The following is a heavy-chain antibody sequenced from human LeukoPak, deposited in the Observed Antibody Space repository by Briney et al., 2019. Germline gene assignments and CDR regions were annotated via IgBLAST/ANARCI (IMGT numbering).Heavy chain of an antibody. D-gene: IGHD4-17*01. V-gene: IGHV4-34*01. CDR3: ARRLYGDYEEY. J-gene: IGHJ4*02. CDR1: GGSFSGYY. CDR2: INHSGNT. Sequence: SETLSLTCAVYGGSFSGYYWTWIRQPPGKGLEWIGEINHSGNTRYNPSLKSRVTISVDTSKNQFSLKLSSVTAADTAVYYCARRLYGDYEEYWGQGTLDTVSS.